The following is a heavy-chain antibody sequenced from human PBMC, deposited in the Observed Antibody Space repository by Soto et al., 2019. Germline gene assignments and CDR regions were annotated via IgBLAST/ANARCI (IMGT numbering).Heavy chain of an antibody. V-gene: IGHV1-69*01. D-gene: IGHD3-22*01. CDR1: GGLFSSYP. J-gene: IGHJ4*02. CDR2: FIPVFQTA. Sequence: QEQLVQSGAEVKKPGSSVKVSCKASGGLFSSYPISWVRQVTGQGLEWMGGFIPVFQTAYYTQRFQGRVKITADESTNTAYMELSSLRSEDTAIYYCARGGSGYTWFNEFWGQGTLVTVSS. CDR3: ARGGSGYTWFNEF.